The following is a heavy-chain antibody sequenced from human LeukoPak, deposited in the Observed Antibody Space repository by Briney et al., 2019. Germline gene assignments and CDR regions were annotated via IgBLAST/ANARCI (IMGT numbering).Heavy chain of an antibody. CDR3: ARHEMSAAAGLYFDY. CDR2: IYYSGST. Sequence: SETLSLTCTVSGGPISSSSYYWGWIRQPPGKGLEWIGSIYYSGSTYYNPSLKSRVTISVDTSKNQFSLKLSSVTAADTAVYYCARHEMSAAAGLYFDYWGQGTLVTVSS. V-gene: IGHV4-39*01. J-gene: IGHJ4*02. CDR1: GGPISSSSYY. D-gene: IGHD6-13*01.